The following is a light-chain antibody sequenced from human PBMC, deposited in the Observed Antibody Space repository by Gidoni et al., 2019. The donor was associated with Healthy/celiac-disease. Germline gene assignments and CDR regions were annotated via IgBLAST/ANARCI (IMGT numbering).Light chain of an antibody. CDR1: QSLLHSTGYNY. J-gene: IGKJ1*01. Sequence: DIVMTKSPLSLPVTPGEPASISCRSSQSLLHSTGYNYMDWYLQKPGQSQQLLIYLGSNLASWGPDRFSGSGSGTDFTLKISRLEAEDVGVYYCIQALQTPWTFGQGTKVEIK. CDR3: IQALQTPWT. V-gene: IGKV2-28*01. CDR2: LGS.